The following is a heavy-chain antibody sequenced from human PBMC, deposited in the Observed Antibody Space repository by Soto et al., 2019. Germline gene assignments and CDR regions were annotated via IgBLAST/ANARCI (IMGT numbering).Heavy chain of an antibody. V-gene: IGHV4-59*08. D-gene: IGHD3-10*01. CDR3: ARHANYYGSGSYPSYYYYYYMDV. Sequence: SETLSLTCTVSGGSISSYYWSWIRQPPGKGLEWIGYIYYSGSTNYNPSLKSRVTISVDTSKNQFSLKLSSVTAADTAAYYCARHANYYGSGSYPSYYYYYYMDVWGKGTTVTVSS. J-gene: IGHJ6*03. CDR2: IYYSGST. CDR1: GGSISSYY.